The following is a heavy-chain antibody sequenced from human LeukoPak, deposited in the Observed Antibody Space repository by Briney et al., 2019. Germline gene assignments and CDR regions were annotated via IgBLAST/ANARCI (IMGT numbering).Heavy chain of an antibody. J-gene: IGHJ4*02. D-gene: IGHD6-13*01. Sequence: GGSLRLSCAASGFTFNNYGIHYVRQAPGKGLEWVAVISDDGRHKNYADSVKGRFTISRDNSNSTLYLQMNSLRVEDTGVYYCAKDRETTASGTFDYWGQGTLVTVSS. CDR3: AKDRETTASGTFDY. V-gene: IGHV3-30*18. CDR2: ISDDGRHK. CDR1: GFTFNNYG.